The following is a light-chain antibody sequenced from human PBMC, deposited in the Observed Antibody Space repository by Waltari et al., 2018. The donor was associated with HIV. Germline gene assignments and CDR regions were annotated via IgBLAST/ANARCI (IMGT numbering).Light chain of an antibody. CDR1: SNDIGPYNH. CDR3: SSYAGSGNLLL. CDR2: EVN. Sequence: QSALTQPPAASGSPGLSVTISCNGPSNDIGPYNHFSWYQQYPDKAPRLLIYEVNKRPSGVPGRFSGSKSGNTASLTVSGLQAEDEADYYCSSYAGSGNLLLFGGGTKVTVL. J-gene: IGLJ6*01. V-gene: IGLV2-8*01.